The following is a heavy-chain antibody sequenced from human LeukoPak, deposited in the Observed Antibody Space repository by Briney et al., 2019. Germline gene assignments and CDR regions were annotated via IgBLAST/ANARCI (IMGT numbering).Heavy chain of an antibody. CDR3: AIMHGYYDGSGFWVQ. Sequence: GGSLRLSCAASGFTFSSYAMSWVRQAPGKGLEWVSFISPSGDRTSNADSVEGRFTISRDNTRNTLYLQMHSLGDEDTGVYYCAIMHGYYDGSGFWVQWGQGTLVTVSS. J-gene: IGHJ4*02. CDR1: GFTFSSYA. D-gene: IGHD3-22*01. CDR2: ISPSGDRT. V-gene: IGHV3-23*01.